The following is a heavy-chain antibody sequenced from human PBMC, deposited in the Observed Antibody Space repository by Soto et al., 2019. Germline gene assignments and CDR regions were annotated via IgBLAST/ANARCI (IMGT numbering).Heavy chain of an antibody. CDR1: GVSIRSYS. D-gene: IGHD3-3*01. J-gene: IGHJ3*02. Sequence: SETLSLTCTFSGVSIRSYSWNWIRQPPGKGLEWIGYIYYSGNTNYNPSLKSRVTISVDTSKNQFSLKLSPVTAADTAVYYCARGGGDAFDIWGQGTMVTVSS. CDR2: IYYSGNT. CDR3: ARGGGDAFDI. V-gene: IGHV4-59*01.